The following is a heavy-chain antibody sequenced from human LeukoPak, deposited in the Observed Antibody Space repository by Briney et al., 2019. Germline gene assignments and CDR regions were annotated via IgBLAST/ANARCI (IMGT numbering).Heavy chain of an antibody. V-gene: IGHV4-30-2*01. Sequence: SQTLSLTCAASGGSISSGGYSWSWIRQPPGKGLEWIGYIYHSGSTYYNPSLKSRVTISVDRSKNQFSLKLSSVTAADTAVYYCARTRGSDYFDYWGQGTLVTVSS. J-gene: IGHJ4*02. D-gene: IGHD3-10*01. CDR3: ARTRGSDYFDY. CDR2: IYHSGST. CDR1: GGSISSGGYS.